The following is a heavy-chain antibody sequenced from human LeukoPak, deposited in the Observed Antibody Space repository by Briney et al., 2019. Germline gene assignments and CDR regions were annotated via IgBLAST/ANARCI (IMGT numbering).Heavy chain of an antibody. CDR3: AKSPFEPSPQWLVLPY. Sequence: PGGSLRLSCAASGFTFSSYAMSWVRQAPGKGLEWVSAISGSGGSTYYADSVKGRFTISRDNSKNTLYLQMNSLRAEDTAVYYCAKSPFEPSPQWLVLPYWGQGTLVTVSS. CDR1: GFTFSSYA. CDR2: ISGSGGST. V-gene: IGHV3-23*01. D-gene: IGHD6-19*01. J-gene: IGHJ4*02.